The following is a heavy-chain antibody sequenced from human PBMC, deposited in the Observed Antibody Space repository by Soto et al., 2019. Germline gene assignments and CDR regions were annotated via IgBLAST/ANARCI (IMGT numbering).Heavy chain of an antibody. J-gene: IGHJ4*02. V-gene: IGHV3-30*03. CDR1: GFIFSNYG. Sequence: QVQLVESGGGVVQPGRSLRLSCAASGFIFSNYGMHWVRQAPGKGLEWVALISYDGSNNYYADSVKGRFTIARDNSQNTLYLHINNLRPEDTAGYYCAREGVWFGESYFDFWGQGTLVTVSS. CDR3: AREGVWFGESYFDF. D-gene: IGHD3-10*01. CDR2: ISYDGSNN.